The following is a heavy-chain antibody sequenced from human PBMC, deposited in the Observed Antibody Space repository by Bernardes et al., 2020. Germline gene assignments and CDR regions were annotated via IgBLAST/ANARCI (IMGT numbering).Heavy chain of an antibody. CDR2: TSGYNDNT. Sequence: ASVKVSCKASGYTFTSFGVSWVRQAPGQGLEWMGWTSGYNDNTIFTHKLQGRVTMTTDTSTSTAYMELRSLRSDDTAVYYCARAPQNFGAYVFSLPHFDNWGQGALVTVSA. CDR1: GYTFTSFG. CDR3: ARAPQNFGAYVFSLPHFDN. D-gene: IGHD4-17*01. J-gene: IGHJ4*02. V-gene: IGHV1-18*01.